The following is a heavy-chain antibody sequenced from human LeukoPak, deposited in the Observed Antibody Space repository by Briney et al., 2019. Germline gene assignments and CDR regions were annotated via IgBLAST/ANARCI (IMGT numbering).Heavy chain of an antibody. J-gene: IGHJ4*02. CDR1: GGTFSSYA. D-gene: IGHD1-26*01. Sequence: GASVKVSCKASGGTFSSYAISWVRQAPGQGLEWMGGIIPIFGTANYAQKFQGRVTITTDESTSTAYMELSRLRSDDTAVYYCARGPGVGAILNWGQGTLVTVSS. V-gene: IGHV1-69*05. CDR3: ARGPGVGAILN. CDR2: IIPIFGTA.